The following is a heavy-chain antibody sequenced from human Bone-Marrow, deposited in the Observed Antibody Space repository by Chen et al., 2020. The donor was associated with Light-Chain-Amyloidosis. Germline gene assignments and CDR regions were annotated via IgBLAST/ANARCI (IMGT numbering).Heavy chain of an antibody. CDR3: AKDISYDDILPGYPADAFDI. CDR1: GFAFSSYA. Sequence: EVQLVESGGGLLQRGGSLRLSCAASGFAFSSYAMSWVRQAPGKGLECVSTISGSCVSSYDGASVKGRFTISRDKSKTALFLQVNSLRAEDTAVYYCAKDISYDDILPGYPADAFDIWGQGTMVTVSS. V-gene: IGHV3-23*04. D-gene: IGHD3-9*01. J-gene: IGHJ3*02. CDR2: ISGSCVSS.